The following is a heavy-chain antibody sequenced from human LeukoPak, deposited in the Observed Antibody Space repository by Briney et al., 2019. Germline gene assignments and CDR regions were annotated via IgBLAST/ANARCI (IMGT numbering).Heavy chain of an antibody. J-gene: IGHJ4*02. Sequence: PGRSQRLSCAASGFTFSSYAMHWVRQAPGKGLEWVAVISYDGSNKYYADSVKGRFTISRDNSKNTLYLQMNSLRAEDTAVYYCARGSSGWYVGPEGYWGQGTLVTVSS. CDR2: ISYDGSNK. V-gene: IGHV3-30-3*01. D-gene: IGHD6-19*01. CDR1: GFTFSSYA. CDR3: ARGSSGWYVGPEGY.